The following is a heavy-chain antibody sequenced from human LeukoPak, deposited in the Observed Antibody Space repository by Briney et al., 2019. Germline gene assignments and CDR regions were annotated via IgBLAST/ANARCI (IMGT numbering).Heavy chain of an antibody. CDR3: ARRILMDV. V-gene: IGHV4-38-2*02. CDR1: NCSISSGYY. CDR2: IYHSGST. D-gene: IGHD2-15*01. J-gene: IGHJ6*04. Sequence: SETLSLTCTVSNCSISSGYYWGWIRQPPGKGLEWIGTIYHSGSTYYNPSLKSRVNISVDKSKNQFALKLTSVTAADTAVYYCARRILMDVWGKGTTVTVSS.